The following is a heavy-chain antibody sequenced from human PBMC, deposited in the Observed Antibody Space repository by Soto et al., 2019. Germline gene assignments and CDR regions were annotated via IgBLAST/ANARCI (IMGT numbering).Heavy chain of an antibody. J-gene: IGHJ4*02. CDR3: AKGGRQWLVTSDFNY. Sequence: VQLVESGGGVVQPGRSLRLSCAASGFTFSDYAMHWVRQAPGKGLEWVAVVSHDGRNTHYADSVKGRFTISRDSSKNTVPLETPSLRAEDTAVYYCAKGGRQWLVTSDFNYWGQGALVTVSS. V-gene: IGHV3-30*18. CDR2: VSHDGRNT. D-gene: IGHD6-19*01. CDR1: GFTFSDYA.